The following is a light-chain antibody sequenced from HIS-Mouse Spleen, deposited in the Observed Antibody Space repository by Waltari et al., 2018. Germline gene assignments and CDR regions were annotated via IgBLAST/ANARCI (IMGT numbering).Light chain of an antibody. CDR3: CSYAGSSTWV. V-gene: IGLV2-23*01. CDR1: SSDVGSYNL. CDR2: EGS. J-gene: IGLJ3*02. Sequence: QSALTQPASVSGSPGQSITISCTGTSSDVGSYNLVSWYQQHPGKAPQLMTYEGSKRPLGVSHRCPGSKSGNTAALTSSGLQAEDEADYYCCSYAGSSTWVFGGGTKLTVL.